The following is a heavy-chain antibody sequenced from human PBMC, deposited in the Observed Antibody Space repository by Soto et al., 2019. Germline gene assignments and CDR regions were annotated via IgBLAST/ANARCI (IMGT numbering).Heavy chain of an antibody. D-gene: IGHD2-15*01. Sequence: HHGGSLRHSCADSGFTFDDYPMHWDRQAPGKGLEWVSGISWNSGRIGYADSVKGRFTISRDNAKNSLSLQMNSLRAEDTALYYCSKGYCSGASCSSEYWGQGTLVTVSS. CDR1: GFTFDDYP. V-gene: IGHV3-9*01. CDR2: ISWNSGRI. J-gene: IGHJ4*02. CDR3: SKGYCSGASCSSEY.